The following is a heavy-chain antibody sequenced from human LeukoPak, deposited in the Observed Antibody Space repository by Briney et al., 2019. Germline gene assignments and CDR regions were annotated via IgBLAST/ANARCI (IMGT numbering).Heavy chain of an antibody. CDR1: GGSFSGYY. CDR3: ARRPGVGIQLSTFDY. Sequence: PSETLSLTCAVYGGSFSGYYWSWIRQPPGKGLEWIGEISHSGSTNYNPSLKSRVTISVDTSKNQFSLKLSSVTAADTAVYYCARRPGVGIQLSTFDYWGQGTLVTVSS. J-gene: IGHJ4*02. CDR2: ISHSGST. D-gene: IGHD5-18*01. V-gene: IGHV4-34*01.